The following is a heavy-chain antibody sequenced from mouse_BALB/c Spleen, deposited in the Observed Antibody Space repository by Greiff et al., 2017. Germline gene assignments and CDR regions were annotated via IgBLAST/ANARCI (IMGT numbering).Heavy chain of an antibody. Sequence: EVQGVESGPELVKPGASVKIPCKASGYTFTDYNMDWVKQSHGKSLEWIGDINPNNGGTIYNQKFKGKATLTVDKSSSTAYMELRSLTSEDTAVYYCAREGSTMDYWGQGTSVTVSS. V-gene: IGHV1-18*01. CDR1: GYTFTDYN. CDR2: INPNNGGT. J-gene: IGHJ4*01. CDR3: AREGSTMDY.